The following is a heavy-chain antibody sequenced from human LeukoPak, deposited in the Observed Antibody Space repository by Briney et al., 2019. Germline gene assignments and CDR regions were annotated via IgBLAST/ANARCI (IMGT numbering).Heavy chain of an antibody. V-gene: IGHV4-4*07. CDR3: ARGRYYYDSSYYMDV. CDR2: IYTSGST. Sequence: SETLSLTCTVSGGSISSYYWSWIRQPAGKGLEWIGRIYTSGSTNYNPSLKSRVTIPVDTSKNQFSLKLSSVTAADTAVYYCARGRYYYDSSYYMDVWGKGTTVTVSS. D-gene: IGHD3-22*01. CDR1: GGSISSYY. J-gene: IGHJ6*03.